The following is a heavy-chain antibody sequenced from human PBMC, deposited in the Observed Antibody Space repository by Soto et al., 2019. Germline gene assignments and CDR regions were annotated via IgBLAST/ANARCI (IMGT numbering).Heavy chain of an antibody. CDR1: GGSISSSTYS. D-gene: IGHD6-13*01. CDR2: FHYSGSI. CDR3: ARHEAGWVAAAGSNWFDP. J-gene: IGHJ5*02. Sequence: PSETLSLTCTVSGGSISSSTYSWGWIRQPPGKGLEWIGTFHYSGSIYYNPSLKSRVTVSVDTSKNHFSLRLSSVTAADTAFYYCARHEAGWVAAAGSNWFDPWGQGTLVTVSS. V-gene: IGHV4-39*01.